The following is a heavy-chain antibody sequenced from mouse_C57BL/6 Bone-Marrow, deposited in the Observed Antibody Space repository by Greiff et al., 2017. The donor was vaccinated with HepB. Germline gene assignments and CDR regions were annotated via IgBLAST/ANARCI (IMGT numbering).Heavy chain of an antibody. CDR2: IYPRSGNT. J-gene: IGHJ3*01. Sequence: QVQLKQSGAELARPGASVKLSCKASGYTFTSYGISWVKQRTGQGLEWIGEIYPRSGNTYYNEKFKGKATLTADKSSSTAYMELRSLTSEDSAVYFCARIPYDRFADWGQGTLVTVSA. CDR3: ARIPYDRFAD. D-gene: IGHD2-3*01. CDR1: GYTFTSYG. V-gene: IGHV1-81*01.